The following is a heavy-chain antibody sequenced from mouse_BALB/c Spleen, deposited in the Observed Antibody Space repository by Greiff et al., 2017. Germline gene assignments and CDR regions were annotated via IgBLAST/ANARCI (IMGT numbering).Heavy chain of an antibody. Sequence: QVQLQQSGPELVKPGASVKISCKASGYAFSSSWMNWVTQRPGQGLEWIGRIYPGDGDTNYTGKFKGKATLTADKSSSTAYMQLSSLTSVDSAVYFCARLGGSRYAMDYWGQGTSVTVSA. CDR2: IYPGDGDT. J-gene: IGHJ4*01. CDR1: GYAFSSSW. CDR3: ARLGGSRYAMDY. V-gene: IGHV1-82*01. D-gene: IGHD3-3*01.